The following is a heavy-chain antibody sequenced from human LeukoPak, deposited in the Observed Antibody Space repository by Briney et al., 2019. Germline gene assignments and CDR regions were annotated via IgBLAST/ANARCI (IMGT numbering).Heavy chain of an antibody. V-gene: IGHV3-21*01. Sequence: GGSLRLSCAASGFTFSTYSFNWVRQAPGKGLEWVSFISSSSNYKYYADSMKGRFTISRDNAKNSLYLQMNTLRAEDTAVYYCARNGERWLQEPTYFDFWGQGTLVTVSS. CDR3: ARNGERWLQEPTYFDF. D-gene: IGHD5-24*01. CDR2: ISSSSNYK. CDR1: GFTFSTYS. J-gene: IGHJ4*02.